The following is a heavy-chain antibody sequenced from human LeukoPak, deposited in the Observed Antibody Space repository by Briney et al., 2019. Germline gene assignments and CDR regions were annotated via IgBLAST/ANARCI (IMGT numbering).Heavy chain of an antibody. Sequence: GGSLRLSCAASGFTFSTYWMSWVRQAPGKGLEWVANINQDGSEKNYVDSVKGRFTISRDNSKNTLYLQMNSLRAEDTAVYYCARGIDYWGQGTLVTVSS. CDR3: ARGIDY. J-gene: IGHJ4*02. CDR2: INQDGSEK. V-gene: IGHV3-7*01. CDR1: GFTFSTYW.